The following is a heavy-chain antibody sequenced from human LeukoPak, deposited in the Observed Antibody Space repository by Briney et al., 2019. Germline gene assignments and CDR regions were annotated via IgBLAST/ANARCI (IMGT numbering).Heavy chain of an antibody. J-gene: IGHJ4*02. CDR3: ARVDTAMVTAPKGGY. Sequence: PSETLSLTCAVYGGSFSGYYWSWIRQPPGKGLEWIGEINHSGSTNYNPSLKSRVTISVDTSKNQFSLKLSSVTAADTAVYYCARVDTAMVTAPKGGYWGQGTLVTVSS. D-gene: IGHD5-18*01. CDR2: INHSGST. CDR1: GGSFSGYY. V-gene: IGHV4-34*01.